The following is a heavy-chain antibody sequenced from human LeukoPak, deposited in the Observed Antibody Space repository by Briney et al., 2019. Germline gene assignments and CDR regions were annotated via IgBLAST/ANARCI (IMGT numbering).Heavy chain of an antibody. CDR2: INPNSGGT. CDR3: ARVKVRGYTAMVPQKNWFDP. V-gene: IGHV1-2*02. D-gene: IGHD5-18*01. J-gene: IGHJ5*02. CDR1: GYTFTGYY. Sequence: GASVKVSCKASGYTFTGYYMHWVRQAPGRGLEWMGWINPNSGGTNYAQKFQGRVTMTRDTSISTAYMELSRLRSDDTAVYYCARVKVRGYTAMVPQKNWFDPWGQGTLVTVSS.